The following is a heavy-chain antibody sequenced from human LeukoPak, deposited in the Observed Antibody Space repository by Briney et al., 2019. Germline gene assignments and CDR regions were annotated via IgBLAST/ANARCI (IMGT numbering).Heavy chain of an antibody. CDR2: ISNYDGST. D-gene: IGHD2-8*02. J-gene: IGHJ4*02. V-gene: IGHV3-48*03. CDR3: ARDTGGPLDY. Sequence: GALRLSCAASGFTFRSYEMNWVRQAPGKGLEWVSYISNYDGSTYYTGSVKGRFTISRDNAKDSLYLQMNSLRAEDTAVYYCARDTGGPLDYWGQGNLVTVSS. CDR1: GFTFRSYE.